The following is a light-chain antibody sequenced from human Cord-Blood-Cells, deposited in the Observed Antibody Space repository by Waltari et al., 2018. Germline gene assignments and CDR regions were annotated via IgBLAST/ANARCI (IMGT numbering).Light chain of an antibody. J-gene: IGLJ2*01. Sequence: SYELTQPPSVSVSPGQTASITCSGDKLGEKYACWYQQKPGQSPVLVIYKDRKRPTGIPERFSGSNSGNTATLTISGTQAMYEADYYCQAWDSSTAVVFGGGTKLTVL. CDR2: KDR. CDR3: QAWDSSTAVV. V-gene: IGLV3-1*01. CDR1: KLGEKY.